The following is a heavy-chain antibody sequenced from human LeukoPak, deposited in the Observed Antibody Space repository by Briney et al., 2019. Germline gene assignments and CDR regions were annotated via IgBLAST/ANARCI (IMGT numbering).Heavy chain of an antibody. CDR1: GFTFSIYG. CDR2: IGIDGSGE. J-gene: IGHJ4*02. CDR3: TKDTGEGDF. D-gene: IGHD2-21*01. Sequence: PGGSLRLSCATSGFTFSIYGMHWVRQFPGKGLEWVAFIGIDGSGEEYVDSVKGRFTISRDNSKNTLYLQMKNLRLEDTAMYYCTKDTGEGDFWGQGTLVTVSS. V-gene: IGHV3-30*02.